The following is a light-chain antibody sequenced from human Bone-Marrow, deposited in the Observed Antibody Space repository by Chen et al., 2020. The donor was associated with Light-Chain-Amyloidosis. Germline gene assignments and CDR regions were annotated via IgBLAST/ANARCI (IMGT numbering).Light chain of an antibody. CDR2: RDT. CDR3: QSADSSGTYEVI. CDR1: DLPTKY. Sequence: SYDLTHPPSASVSPGQPARITCSGDDLPTKYAYWYQQKPGQAPVLVIHRDTERPSGISERFSGSSSGTTATLTISGVQAEDEADYHCQSADSSGTYEVIFGGGTKLTVL. V-gene: IGLV3-25*03. J-gene: IGLJ2*01.